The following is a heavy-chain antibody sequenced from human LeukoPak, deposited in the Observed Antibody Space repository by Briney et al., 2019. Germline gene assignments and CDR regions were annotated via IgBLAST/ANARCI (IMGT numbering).Heavy chain of an antibody. V-gene: IGHV1-2*02. Sequence: ASVKVSCKASGYPFTRYGISWVRQAPGQGLEWMGWINPNSGGTNYAQKFQGRVTMTRDRSISTAYMELSRLRSDDTAVYYCAKDHTIRSFDSWGQGTLVTVSS. J-gene: IGHJ4*02. CDR3: AKDHTIRSFDS. D-gene: IGHD1-14*01. CDR2: INPNSGGT. CDR1: GYPFTRYG.